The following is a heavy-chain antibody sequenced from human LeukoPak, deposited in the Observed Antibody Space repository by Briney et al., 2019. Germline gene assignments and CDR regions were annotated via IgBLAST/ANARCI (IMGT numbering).Heavy chain of an antibody. V-gene: IGHV3-21*01. CDR2: ISSSSSYI. D-gene: IGHD6-13*01. CDR1: GFTFSSYS. J-gene: IGHJ4*02. Sequence: GGSLRLSCAASGFTFSSYSMNWVRQAPGKGLEWVSSISSSSSYIYYADSVKGRFTISRDNAKNSLYLQMNSLRAEDTAMYYCTRVGSSWDLLDYWGRGTLVTVSS. CDR3: TRVGSSWDLLDY.